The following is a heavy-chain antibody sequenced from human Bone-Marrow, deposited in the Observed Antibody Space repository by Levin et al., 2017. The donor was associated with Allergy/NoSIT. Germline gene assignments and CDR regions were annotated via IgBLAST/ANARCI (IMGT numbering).Heavy chain of an antibody. CDR2: IIPILGIA. CDR3: ARDPYSSSSPRGSRYFDY. Sequence: KAGGSLRLSCKASGGTFSSYAISWVRQAPGQGLEWMGRIIPILGIANYAQKFQGRVTITADKSTSTAYMELSSLRSEDTAVYYCARDPYSSSSPRGSRYFDYWGQGTLVTVSS. J-gene: IGHJ4*02. CDR1: GGTFSSYA. V-gene: IGHV1-69*04. D-gene: IGHD6-13*01.